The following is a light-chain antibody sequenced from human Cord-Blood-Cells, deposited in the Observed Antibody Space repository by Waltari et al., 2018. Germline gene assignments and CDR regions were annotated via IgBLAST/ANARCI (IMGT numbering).Light chain of an antibody. V-gene: IGLV2-14*01. CDR1: SSDVGGYNY. Sequence: QSALTQPASVSGSPGQSITISCTGTSSDVGGYNYVSWYQQQPGKAPKLMISDDSNWPASLSNRFSGSKSGNSASLTVSGLQAEDEADYYCSSYTSSSTYVVGTGTKVTVL. J-gene: IGLJ1*01. CDR3: SSYTSSSTYV. CDR2: DDS.